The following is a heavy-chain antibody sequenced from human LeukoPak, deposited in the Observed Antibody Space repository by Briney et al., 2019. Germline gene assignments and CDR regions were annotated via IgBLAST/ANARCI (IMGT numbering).Heavy chain of an antibody. J-gene: IGHJ5*02. CDR1: GYTFTGYY. D-gene: IGHD3-10*01. Sequence: GASVKVSCKASGYTFTGYYMHWVRQAPGQGLEWMGWINPNSGGTNYAQKFQGRVTMTRDTSISTAYMELSRLRSDDTAVYYCARDWFYGSGSYYNWFDPWGQGTLVTVSS. V-gene: IGHV1-2*02. CDR2: INPNSGGT. CDR3: ARDWFYGSGSYYNWFDP.